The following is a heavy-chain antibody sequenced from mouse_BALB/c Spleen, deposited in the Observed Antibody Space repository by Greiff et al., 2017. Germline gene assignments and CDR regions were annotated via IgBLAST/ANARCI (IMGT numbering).Heavy chain of an antibody. CDR1: GFSLTSYG. Sequence: VKVVESGPGLVAPSQSLSITCTVSGFSLTSYGVNWVRQPPGKGLEWLGVIWAGGSTNYNSALMSRLSISKDNSKSQVFLKMNSLQTDDTAMYYCARSLLRGFAYWGQGTLVTVSA. CDR3: ARSLLRGFAY. J-gene: IGHJ3*01. D-gene: IGHD1-2*01. V-gene: IGHV2-9*02. CDR2: IWAGGST.